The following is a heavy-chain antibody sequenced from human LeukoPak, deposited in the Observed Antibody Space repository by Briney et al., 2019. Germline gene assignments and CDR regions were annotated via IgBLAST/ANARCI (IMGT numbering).Heavy chain of an antibody. D-gene: IGHD1-26*01. CDR2: INPNSGGT. CDR1: GYTFTDYY. V-gene: IGHV1-2*02. J-gene: IGHJ4*02. CDR3: AGAWYSGSYPDY. Sequence: ASVKVSCKVSGYTFTDYYMHWVRQAPGQRLEWMGWINPNSGGTNYAQKFQGRVTMTRDTSISTAYMELSRLRSDDTAVYYCAGAWYSGSYPDYWGQGTLVTVSS.